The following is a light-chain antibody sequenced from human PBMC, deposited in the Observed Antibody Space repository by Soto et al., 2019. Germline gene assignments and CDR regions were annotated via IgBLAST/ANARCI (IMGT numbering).Light chain of an antibody. J-gene: IGKJ2*01. Sequence: EIVLTQSPCTLSLSPGDRATLSCRASQSVSSSYLAWYQQKPGQAPRLLIYGASSRATGIPDRFSGSGSGTDFTLTISRLEPDDFAVYYCQQYGSYPYTFGQGTKLEIK. CDR2: GAS. CDR1: QSVSSSY. CDR3: QQYGSYPYT. V-gene: IGKV3-20*01.